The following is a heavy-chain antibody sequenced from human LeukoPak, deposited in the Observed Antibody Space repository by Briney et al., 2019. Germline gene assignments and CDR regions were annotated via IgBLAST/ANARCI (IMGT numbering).Heavy chain of an antibody. CDR1: GGTFSSYA. J-gene: IGHJ2*01. V-gene: IGHV1-69*13. Sequence: ASVKVSCKASGGTFSSYAISWVRQAPGQGLEWMGGITPIFGTANYAQKVQGRVTMTADESTSTAYMELSSPRPDDTAVYYCGRGLGCCRGECFYSWFIDVGGDGTLVTVYS. D-gene: IGHD2-15*01. CDR3: GRGLGCCRGECFYSWFIDV. CDR2: ITPIFGTA.